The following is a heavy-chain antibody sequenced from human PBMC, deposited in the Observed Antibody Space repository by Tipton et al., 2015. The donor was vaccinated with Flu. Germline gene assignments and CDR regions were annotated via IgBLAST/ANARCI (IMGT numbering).Heavy chain of an antibody. CDR3: APDGSITMVRGVHNAFDI. Sequence: QLVQSGAEVKKPGASVKVSCKVSGYTLTELSMHWVRQAPGKGLEWLGGFDPEDGDTIYAQKVQGRVTMTEDTSTDTAYMELSSRRSEAPTVCYGAPDGSITMVRGVHNAFDIGGQGTMVTVSS. J-gene: IGHJ3*02. V-gene: IGHV1-24*01. CDR1: GYTLTELS. D-gene: IGHD3-10*01. CDR2: FDPEDGDT.